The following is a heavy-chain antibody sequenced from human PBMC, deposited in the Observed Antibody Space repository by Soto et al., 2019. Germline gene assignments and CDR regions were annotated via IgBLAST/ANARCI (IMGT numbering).Heavy chain of an antibody. V-gene: IGHV4-34*01. J-gene: IGHJ6*02. CDR2: ITYRGSS. Sequence: QVQLQQWGAGLLKPSETLSLTCAVYGGSFTGYYWTWIRQTPGKGLEWIGEITYRGSSYYNPSLEGRTSMAVDTSKNQFSLKLRSVTAADTAVYFCVRGQPHRITIFEVVIRSYDYGMDVWGQGTTVTVSS. CDR1: GGSFTGYY. D-gene: IGHD3-3*02. CDR3: VRGQPHRITIFEVVIRSYDYGMDV.